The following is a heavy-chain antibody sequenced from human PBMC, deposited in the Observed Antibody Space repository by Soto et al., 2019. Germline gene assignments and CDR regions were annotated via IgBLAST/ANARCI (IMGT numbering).Heavy chain of an antibody. J-gene: IGHJ6*02. CDR1: GYTFTSYY. D-gene: IGHD5-12*01. CDR2: INPSGGST. CDR3: ATLSRDLVVLAAIPNVVDV. V-gene: IGHV1-46*01. Sequence: QVQLVQSGAEVKKPGASVKVSCKASGYTFTSYYMHWVRQAPGQGLEWMGIINPSGGSTSYAQKSQGLDTMNRNTSTSTVYMELSSLRSEDTAVYYCATLSRDLVVLAAIPNVVDVWGQGTTVTVSS.